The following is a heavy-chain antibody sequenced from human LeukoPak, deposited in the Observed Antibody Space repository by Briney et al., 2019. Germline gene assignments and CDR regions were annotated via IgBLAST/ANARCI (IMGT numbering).Heavy chain of an antibody. V-gene: IGHV1-18*01. Sequence: ASVKVSCKASGYTFTNYGISLVRQAPGQGLEWMGWISGYSGNTKYAEKIQGRVTMTTDTSTSTTYTELRSLRSDDTAVYYCARDAVSTTTAGGIDYWGQGTLVTVSS. CDR1: GYTFTNYG. J-gene: IGHJ4*02. CDR2: ISGYSGNT. CDR3: ARDAVSTTTAGGIDY. D-gene: IGHD5/OR15-5a*01.